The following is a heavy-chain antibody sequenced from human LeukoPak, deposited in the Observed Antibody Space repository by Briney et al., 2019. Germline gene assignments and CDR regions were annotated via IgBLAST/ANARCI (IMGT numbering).Heavy chain of an antibody. V-gene: IGHV4-34*01. J-gene: IGHJ4*02. CDR3: ARFHFTIFGVVYFDY. Sequence: PSGTLSLTCAVYGGSFSGYYWSWIRQPPGKGLEWIGEINHSGSTNYNPSLKSRVTISVDTSKNQFSLKLSSVTAADTAVYYCARFHFTIFGVVYFDYWGQGTLVTVSS. D-gene: IGHD3-3*01. CDR1: GGSFSGYY. CDR2: INHSGST.